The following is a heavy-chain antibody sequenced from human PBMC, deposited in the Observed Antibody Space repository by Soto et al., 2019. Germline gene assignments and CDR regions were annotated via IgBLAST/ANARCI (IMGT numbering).Heavy chain of an antibody. D-gene: IGHD5-18*01. CDR1: GFTFSSYG. Sequence: QVQLVESGGGVVQPGRSLRLSCAASGFTFSSYGMHWVRQAPGKGLEWVAVISYDGSNKYYADSVKGRFTISRDNSKNTLYLKINSRRGEDTVVYYCAISFSGRYIYGHPFAYGGRGPLVPVPS. CDR3: AISFSGRYIYGHPFAY. V-gene: IGHV3-30*03. CDR2: ISYDGSNK. J-gene: IGHJ4*02.